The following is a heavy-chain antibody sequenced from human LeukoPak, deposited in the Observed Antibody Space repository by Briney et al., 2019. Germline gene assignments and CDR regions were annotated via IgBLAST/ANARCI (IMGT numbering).Heavy chain of an antibody. CDR2: ITSSGGST. V-gene: IGHV3-23*01. CDR1: GFSLSTYA. Sequence: GGSLRLSCAASGFSLSTYAMRWVRQAPGKGLEWVSTITSSGGSTYYADSVKGQFTISRDNSKSTLYLQMNSLRAEDTAIYYCAKIVIASGWSSDYWGQGTLVTVSS. J-gene: IGHJ4*02. D-gene: IGHD6-19*01. CDR3: AKIVIASGWSSDY.